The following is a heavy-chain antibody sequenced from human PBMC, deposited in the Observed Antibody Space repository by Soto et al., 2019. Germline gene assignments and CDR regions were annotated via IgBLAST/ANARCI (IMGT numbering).Heavy chain of an antibody. CDR3: ARYYGSLNV. D-gene: IGHD3-3*01. CDR1: GGSIYNDY. J-gene: IGHJ6*04. V-gene: IGHV4-59*01. Sequence: SETLSVKWSVAGGSIYNDYWSWIRQPPGKGLEWIGYIYHTGRANHNPSLKSRVTISIDTSKNQFSLKLNSVTAADTAVYYCARYYGSLNVWGKGTTVTVSS. CDR2: IYHTGRA.